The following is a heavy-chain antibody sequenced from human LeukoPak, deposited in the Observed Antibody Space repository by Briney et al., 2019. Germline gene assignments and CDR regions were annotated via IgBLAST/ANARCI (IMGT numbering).Heavy chain of an antibody. Sequence: GGSLRLSCAASGFTFSNYAMSWVRQAPGKGLEWVPSVGVSGGSTVYADSVKGRFTISRDDSKNTLYLQMNSLRAEDTAVYYCARIFQWEPRVPYYFDYWGQGTLVTVSS. CDR3: ARIFQWEPRVPYYFDY. D-gene: IGHD1-26*01. J-gene: IGHJ4*02. CDR2: VGVSGGST. V-gene: IGHV3-23*01. CDR1: GFTFSNYA.